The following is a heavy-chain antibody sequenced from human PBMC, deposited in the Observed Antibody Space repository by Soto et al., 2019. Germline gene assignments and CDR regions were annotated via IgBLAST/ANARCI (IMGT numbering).Heavy chain of an antibody. Sequence: SETLSLTCTVSGGSISGYYWSWLRQPPGKGLEWIGYIYNIGSTYYNPSLKSRVTISVDRSKNQFSLKLSSVTAADTAVYYCARRGSSSIWYYGMDVWGQGTTVTVSS. V-gene: IGHV4-59*12. CDR2: IYNIGST. CDR3: ARRGSSSIWYYGMDV. CDR1: GGSISGYY. J-gene: IGHJ6*02. D-gene: IGHD6-13*01.